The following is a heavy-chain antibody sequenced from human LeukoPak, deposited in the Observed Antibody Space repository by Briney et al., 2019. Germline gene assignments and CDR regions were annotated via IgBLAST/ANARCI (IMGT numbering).Heavy chain of an antibody. CDR3: ARWPVTGDDAFDI. V-gene: IGHV1-2*02. CDR2: INPKSGGT. J-gene: IGHJ3*02. Sequence: ASVKVSCKASGYTFTDYYMHWVRQAPGQGLESMGWINPKSGGTNYAQKFQGRVTMTRDTSISTAYMELSKLRSDDTAVYYCARWPVTGDDAFDIWGQGTMVTVSS. D-gene: IGHD7-27*01. CDR1: GYTFTDYY.